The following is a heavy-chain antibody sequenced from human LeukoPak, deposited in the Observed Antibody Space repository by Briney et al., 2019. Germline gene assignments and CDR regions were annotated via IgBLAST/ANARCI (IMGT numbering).Heavy chain of an antibody. CDR3: ARDDYDILTGYYPHY. CDR1: GYTFTSYG. D-gene: IGHD3-9*01. J-gene: IGHJ4*02. V-gene: IGHV1-18*01. CDR2: ISAYNGNT. Sequence: ASVKVSCKASGYTFTSYGISWVRQAPGQGLEWMGWISAYNGNTNYAQKLQGRVTMTTDTSASIAYMELRSLRSDDTAVYYCARDDYDILTGYYPHYWGQGTLVTVSS.